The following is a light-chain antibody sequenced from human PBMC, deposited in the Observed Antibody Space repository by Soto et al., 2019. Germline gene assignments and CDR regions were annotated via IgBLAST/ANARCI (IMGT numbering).Light chain of an antibody. J-gene: IGKJ4*01. V-gene: IGKV3-15*01. CDR3: QPYTHWPLT. CDR2: DTS. Sequence: VVSKSPAALSVSPGDVVTLSCLASRGSGDTLTWYQHKPGQTPRRLIYDTSTRATGVPARFSGSRSGPEFTLTINSLQSEDVAIYYCQPYTHWPLTFGGGTKVDIK. CDR1: RGSGDT.